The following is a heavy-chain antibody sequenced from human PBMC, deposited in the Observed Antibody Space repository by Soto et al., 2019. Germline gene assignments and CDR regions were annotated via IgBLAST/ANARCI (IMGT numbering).Heavy chain of an antibody. CDR1: GFTISNNY. V-gene: IGHV3-66*01. CDR3: ARREWSRSSAH. CDR2: IYSSGST. D-gene: IGHD3-3*01. Sequence: GGSLRLSCAASGFTISNNYMSWVRQAPGRGLEWVSIIYSSGSTSYADSVRGRFTISRDNSNNMVYLQMKSLTVEDTAVYYCARREWSRSSAHWGQGALVTVSS. J-gene: IGHJ4*02.